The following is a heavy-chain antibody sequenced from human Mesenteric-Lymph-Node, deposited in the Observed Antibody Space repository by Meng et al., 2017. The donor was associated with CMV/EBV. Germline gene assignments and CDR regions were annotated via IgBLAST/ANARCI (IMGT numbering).Heavy chain of an antibody. D-gene: IGHD3-22*01. Sequence: LQLQASGPGLVKASEALPSTGPVSVGSISSSSYYWGWLRQPPGKGLEWVGSIYYSVLTYYNPSLKSRVTISVDTAKNQFSLKLSSVTAADTAVYYCARDGDYYDSSGYNPFDYWGQGTLVTVSS. CDR1: VGSISSSSYY. CDR3: ARDGDYYDSSGYNPFDY. J-gene: IGHJ4*02. V-gene: IGHV4-39*07. CDR2: IYYSVLT.